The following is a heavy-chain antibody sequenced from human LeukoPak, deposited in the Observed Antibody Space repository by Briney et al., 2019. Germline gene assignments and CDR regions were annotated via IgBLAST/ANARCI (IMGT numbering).Heavy chain of an antibody. CDR1: GGSISGYY. Sequence: SETLSLACTVSGGSISGYYWSWIRQPAGKGLEWIGRIYTSGSTNYNPSLKSRVTISVDTSKNQFSLKLSSVTAADTAVYYCATRYGDYPFDYWGQGTLATVSS. J-gene: IGHJ4*02. CDR2: IYTSGST. CDR3: ATRYGDYPFDY. V-gene: IGHV4-4*07. D-gene: IGHD4-17*01.